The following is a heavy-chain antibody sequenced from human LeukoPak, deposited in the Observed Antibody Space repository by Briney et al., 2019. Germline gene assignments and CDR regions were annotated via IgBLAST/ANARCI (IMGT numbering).Heavy chain of an antibody. CDR3: AGTYYYDSSGKFDY. D-gene: IGHD3-22*01. CDR1: GGSFSGYY. Sequence: PSETLSLTCAVYGGSFSGYYWSWIRQPPGKGLEWIGEINHSGSTNYNPSLKSRVTISVDTSKNQFSLKLSSVTAADTAVYYCAGTYYYDSSGKFDYWGQGTLVTVSS. J-gene: IGHJ4*02. V-gene: IGHV4-34*01. CDR2: INHSGST.